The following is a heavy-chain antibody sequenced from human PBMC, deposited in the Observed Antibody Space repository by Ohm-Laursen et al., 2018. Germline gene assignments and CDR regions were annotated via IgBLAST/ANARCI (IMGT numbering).Heavy chain of an antibody. J-gene: IGHJ4*02. V-gene: IGHV1-46*01. CDR3: ARAAYYYDSSGSGY. CDR2: INPSGGST. D-gene: IGHD3-22*01. CDR1: GYTFTSYY. Sequence: SSVKVSCKASGYTFTSYYMHWVRQAPGQGLEWMGIINPSGGSTSCAQKFQGRVSMTRDTSTSTVYMELTSLRSEDTAVYYCARAAYYYDSSGSGYWGQGTLVTVSS.